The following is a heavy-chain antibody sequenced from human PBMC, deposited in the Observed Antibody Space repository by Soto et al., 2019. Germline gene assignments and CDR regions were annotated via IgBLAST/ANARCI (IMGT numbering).Heavy chain of an antibody. Sequence: SETLSLTCTVSGGSVSSGSYYWSWIRQPPGKGLEWIGYIYYSGSTNYNPSLKSRVTISVDTSKNQFSLKLSSVTAADTAVYYCARETLREQLALDYWGQGTLVTVSS. CDR1: GGSVSSGSYY. D-gene: IGHD6-6*01. CDR3: ARETLREQLALDY. CDR2: IYYSGST. V-gene: IGHV4-61*01. J-gene: IGHJ4*02.